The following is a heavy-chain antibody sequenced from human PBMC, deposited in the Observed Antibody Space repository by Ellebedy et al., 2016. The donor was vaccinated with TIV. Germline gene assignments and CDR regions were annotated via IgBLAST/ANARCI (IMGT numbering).Heavy chain of an antibody. Sequence: ASVKVSXKASGYTFSNYGITWVRQAPGQGLEWMGIINPSGGSTSYAQKFQGRVTMTRDTSTSTVYMELSSLRSEDTAVYYCARDRVLGYVVSYYYGMDVWGQGTTVTVSS. CDR2: INPSGGST. CDR3: ARDRVLGYVVSYYYGMDV. J-gene: IGHJ6*02. V-gene: IGHV1-46*01. CDR1: GYTFSNYG. D-gene: IGHD3-16*01.